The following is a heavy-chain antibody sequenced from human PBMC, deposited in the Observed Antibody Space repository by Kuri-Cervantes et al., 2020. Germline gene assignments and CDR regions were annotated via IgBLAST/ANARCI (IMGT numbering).Heavy chain of an antibody. CDR1: GFTFSSYG. CDR2: ISYGGSNK. CDR3: AKAGVRYFDWLQYFDY. J-gene: IGHJ4*02. V-gene: IGHV3-30*18. Sequence: GGSLRLSCAASGFTFSSYGMHWVRQAPGKGLEWVAVISYGGSNKYYADSVKGRFTISRDNSKNTLYLQMNSLRAEDTAVYYCAKAGVRYFDWLQYFDYWGQGTLVTVSS. D-gene: IGHD3-9*01.